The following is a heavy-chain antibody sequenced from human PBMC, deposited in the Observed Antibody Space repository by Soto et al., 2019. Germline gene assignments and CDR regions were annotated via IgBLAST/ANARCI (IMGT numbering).Heavy chain of an antibody. J-gene: IGHJ5*02. V-gene: IGHV1-46*03. Sequence: QVQLVQSGAEVKKPGASVKVSCKASGYTFTSYYMHWVRQAPGQGLEWMGIINPSGGSTSYAQKFQCRVNMNRDTSTSTDYLELSRLRYEETAVYYCARGDCRGGSGYSVWLAYDFSWFDPWGQGTLFTVYS. CDR3: ARGDCRGGSGYSVWLAYDFSWFDP. CDR1: GYTFTSYY. D-gene: IGHD2-15*01. CDR2: INPSGGST.